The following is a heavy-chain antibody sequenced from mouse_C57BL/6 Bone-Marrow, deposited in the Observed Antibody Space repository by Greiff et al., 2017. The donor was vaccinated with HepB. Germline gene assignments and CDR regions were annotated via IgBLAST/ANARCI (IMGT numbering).Heavy chain of an antibody. CDR1: GFSLTSYG. Sequence: VQLKESGPGLVQPSQSLSITCTVSGFSLTSYGVHWVRQSPGKGLEWLGVLWRGGSTDYNAAFMSRLSITKDNSKSQVFFKMNSLQADDTAIYYCAISPYYYGSSPFAYWGQGTLVTVSA. J-gene: IGHJ3*01. V-gene: IGHV2-5*01. CDR2: LWRGGST. CDR3: AISPYYYGSSPFAY. D-gene: IGHD1-1*01.